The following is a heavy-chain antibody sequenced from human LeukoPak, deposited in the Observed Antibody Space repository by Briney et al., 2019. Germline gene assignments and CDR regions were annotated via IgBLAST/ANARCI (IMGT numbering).Heavy chain of an antibody. CDR2: IYSGGST. CDR3: ARDNGAGYYYYLDV. J-gene: IGHJ6*03. Sequence: GGSLRLSCAASGFKVSSRYMSWVRQAPGRGLEWVSVIYSGGSTYYADSVKGRFIISRDNLKNTVFLQVNSLRVEDTAVYYCARDNGAGYYYYLDVWGKGITVTVSS. V-gene: IGHV3-53*01. D-gene: IGHD6-19*01. CDR1: GFKVSSRY.